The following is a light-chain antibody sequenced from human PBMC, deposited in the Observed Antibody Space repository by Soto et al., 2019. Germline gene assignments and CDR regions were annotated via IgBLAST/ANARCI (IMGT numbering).Light chain of an antibody. V-gene: IGLV2-14*01. CDR1: SRDGGAYKY. CDR2: GVS. CDR3: SSLKTSVTYG. J-gene: IGLJ1*01. Sequence: QVVLTQTASVSASPGQSITVSCTGTSRDGGAYKYVSWYQQHPSKAPKLIISGVSNRPSGVSNRFSASKSGNTASLTISGLQAEDEADYYSSSLKTSVTYGFGIG.